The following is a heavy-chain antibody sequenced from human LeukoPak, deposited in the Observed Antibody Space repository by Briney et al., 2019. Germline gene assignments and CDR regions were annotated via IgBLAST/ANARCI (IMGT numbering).Heavy chain of an antibody. CDR3: ARLSSSLFLIPRGAFDI. J-gene: IGHJ3*02. CDR2: IYYSGST. D-gene: IGHD6-6*01. V-gene: IGHV4-39*01. CDR1: GGSISSSNYY. Sequence: PSETLSLTCTVSGGSISSSNYYWGWIRQPPGKGLEWIGSIYYSGSTYYNPSLKSRVTISVDTSKNQFSLKLTSVTAADTAVYYCARLSSSLFLIPRGAFDIWGQGTMVTVSS.